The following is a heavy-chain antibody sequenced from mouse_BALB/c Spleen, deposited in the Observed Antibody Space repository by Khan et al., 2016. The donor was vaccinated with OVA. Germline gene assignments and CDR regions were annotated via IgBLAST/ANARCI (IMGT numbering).Heavy chain of an antibody. CDR2: IYPGISDT. Sequence: EVQLQQSGTVLARPGASVKMSCKASGYSFTSYWMHWVKQRPGLGLEWIGAIYPGISDTMYNQKFKGKAKLTAVTSASTAYMELSSLTNDDSAVYYCTRSYDSYYFDYWGQGTLLTVSS. V-gene: IGHV1-5*01. D-gene: IGHD2-4*01. CDR3: TRSYDSYYFDY. J-gene: IGHJ2*01. CDR1: GYSFTSYW.